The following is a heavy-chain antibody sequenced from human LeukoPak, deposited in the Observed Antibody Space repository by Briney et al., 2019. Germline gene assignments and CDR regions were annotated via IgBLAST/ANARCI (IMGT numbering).Heavy chain of an antibody. J-gene: IGHJ6*03. CDR3: ASLQGYCSGNRCPSSANYYYYMDV. D-gene: IGHD2-15*01. CDR2: IYTSGST. V-gene: IGHV4-4*07. Sequence: SETLSLTCTVSGGSISSYYWTWIRQPAGKGLELIGRIYTSGSTSYNPSLKSRVTISVDTSKNQFSLKVNSVTAADTAVYYCASLQGYCSGNRCPSSANYYYYMDVWGKGTTVTVSS. CDR1: GGSISSYY.